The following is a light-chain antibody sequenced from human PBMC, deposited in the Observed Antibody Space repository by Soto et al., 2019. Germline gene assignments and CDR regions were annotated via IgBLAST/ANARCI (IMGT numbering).Light chain of an antibody. CDR3: QSYDSSLSGSGV. Sequence: QSMLAQPRSVAGSPCQRVTISCTGSSSNIGAGYDVHWYQQLPGTAPKLLIYGNSNRPSGVPDRFSGSKSGTSASLAITGLQAEDEADYYCQSYDSSLSGSGVFGTGTKVTVL. J-gene: IGLJ1*01. V-gene: IGLV1-40*01. CDR2: GNS. CDR1: SSNIGAGYD.